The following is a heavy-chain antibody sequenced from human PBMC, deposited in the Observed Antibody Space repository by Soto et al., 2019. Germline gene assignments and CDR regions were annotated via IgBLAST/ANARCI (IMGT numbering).Heavy chain of an antibody. D-gene: IGHD3-22*01. CDR2: INAGNGNT. CDR3: ARDTYYDSSGYYRAPKYFFDY. J-gene: IGHJ4*02. Sequence: ASVKVSCKASGYTFTSYAMHWVRQAPGQRLEWMGWINAGNGNTKYSQKFQGRVTITRDTSASTAYMELSSLRSEDTAVYYCARDTYYDSSGYYRAPKYFFDYWGQGTLVTVSS. CDR1: GYTFTSYA. V-gene: IGHV1-3*01.